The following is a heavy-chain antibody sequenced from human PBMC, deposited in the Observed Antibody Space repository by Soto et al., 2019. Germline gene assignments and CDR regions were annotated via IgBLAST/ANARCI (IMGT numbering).Heavy chain of an antibody. J-gene: IGHJ6*02. Sequence: LSLTCAVYGGSFSGYYWSWIRQPPGKGLEWIGEINHSGSTNYNPSLKSRVTISVDTSKNQFSLKLSSVTAADTAVYYCARGHLWFGERNYYYYGMDVWGQGTTVTVSS. CDR1: GGSFSGYY. V-gene: IGHV4-34*01. CDR3: ARGHLWFGERNYYYYGMDV. CDR2: INHSGST. D-gene: IGHD3-10*01.